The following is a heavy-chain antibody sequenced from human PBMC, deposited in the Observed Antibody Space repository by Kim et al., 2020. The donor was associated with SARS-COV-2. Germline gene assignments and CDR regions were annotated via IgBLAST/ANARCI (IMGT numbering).Heavy chain of an antibody. V-gene: IGHV1-69*01. D-gene: IGHD3-22*01. J-gene: IGHJ3*02. Sequence: RSRFRVTMSADDSTNTAFMELSSLRSEDTAVYYCARDASMIPSTDAFDIWGQGTMVTVSS. CDR3: ARDASMIPSTDAFDI.